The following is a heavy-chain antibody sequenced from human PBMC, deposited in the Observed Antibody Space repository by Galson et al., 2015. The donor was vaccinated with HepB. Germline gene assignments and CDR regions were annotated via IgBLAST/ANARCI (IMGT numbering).Heavy chain of an antibody. Sequence: LRLSCAASGFTFSSYGMHWVRQAPGKGLEWVAVISYDGSNKYYADSVKGRFTISRDNSKNTLYLQMNSLRAEDTAVYYCGKGLEWELPSWVDYWGQGTLVTVSS. CDR3: GKGLEWELPSWVDY. CDR1: GFTFSSYG. V-gene: IGHV3-30*18. CDR2: ISYDGSNK. J-gene: IGHJ4*02. D-gene: IGHD1-26*01.